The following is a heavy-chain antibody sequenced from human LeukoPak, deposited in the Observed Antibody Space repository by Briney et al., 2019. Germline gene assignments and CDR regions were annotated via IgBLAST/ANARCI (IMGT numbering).Heavy chain of an antibody. Sequence: ASVKVSCKASGYTFTSYGISWVRQAPGQGLEWMGWISAYNGNTNYAQKLQGRVTMTTDTSTSTAYMELSSLRSEDTAVYYCARVSVNHYYFDYWGQGTLVTVSS. D-gene: IGHD1-14*01. J-gene: IGHJ4*02. V-gene: IGHV1-18*01. CDR3: ARVSVNHYYFDY. CDR2: ISAYNGNT. CDR1: GYTFTSYG.